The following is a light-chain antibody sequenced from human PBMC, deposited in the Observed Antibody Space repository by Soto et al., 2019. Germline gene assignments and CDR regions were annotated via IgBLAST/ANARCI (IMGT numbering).Light chain of an antibody. V-gene: IGKV3-20*01. CDR2: GAA. Sequence: EIVLTQSPGTLSISTGERVTLSCRAGQSFSSNYLAWYQQKHGQAPRLLIYGAASRATGIPDRFSGGGSWTDFTLTISRLEPEDYAAYYCQQYGSSPLLTFGRGTKVDIK. J-gene: IGKJ4*01. CDR1: QSFSSNY. CDR3: QQYGSSPLLT.